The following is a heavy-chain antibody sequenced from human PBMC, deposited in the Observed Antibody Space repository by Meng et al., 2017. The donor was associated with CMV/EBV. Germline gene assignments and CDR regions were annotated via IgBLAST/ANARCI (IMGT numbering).Heavy chain of an antibody. CDR2: INHSGST. D-gene: IGHD6-13*01. J-gene: IGHJ4*02. CDR3: AGGIAAAGTRYFDY. CDR1: GGSFSGYY. V-gene: IGHV4-34*02. Sequence: VQLQQWGGGLLKPSATLSLTCAVYGGSFSGYYWSWIRQPPGKGLEWIGEINHSGSTNYNPSLKSRVTISVDTSKNQFSLKLSSVTAADTAVYYCAGGIAAAGTRYFDYWGQGTLVTVSS.